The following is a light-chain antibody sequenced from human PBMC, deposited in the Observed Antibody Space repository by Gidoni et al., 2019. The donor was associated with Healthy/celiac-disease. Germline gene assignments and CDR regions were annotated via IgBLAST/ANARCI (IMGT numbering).Light chain of an antibody. J-gene: IGKJ5*01. Sequence: LTQSPGTLSLSPGERATLSCRASQCVSSSYLAWYQQKPGQAPRLLIYGASSRATGIPDRFSGSGSGTDFTLTISRLEPEDFAVYYCQQYGSSLITFGQGTRLEIK. CDR1: QCVSSSY. V-gene: IGKV3-20*01. CDR3: QQYGSSLIT. CDR2: GAS.